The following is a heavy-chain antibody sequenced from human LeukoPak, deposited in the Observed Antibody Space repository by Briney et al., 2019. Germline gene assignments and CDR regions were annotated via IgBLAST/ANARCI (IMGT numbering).Heavy chain of an antibody. J-gene: IGHJ5*02. Sequence: GALRLSCAASGFTVSSNYMSWVRQAPGKGLEWVAVISHDGSNIHYGDSVKGRFTISRDNSKNTLYLQMNSLRVEDTAVYYCAKDPYRVVVATGNYLDPWGQGTLVTVSA. CDR2: ISHDGSNI. CDR3: AKDPYRVVVATGNYLDP. D-gene: IGHD2-21*01. V-gene: IGHV3-30*18. CDR1: GFTVSSNY.